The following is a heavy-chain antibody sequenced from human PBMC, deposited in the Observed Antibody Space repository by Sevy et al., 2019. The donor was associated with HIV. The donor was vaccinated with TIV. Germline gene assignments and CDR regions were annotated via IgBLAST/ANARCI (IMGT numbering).Heavy chain of an antibody. V-gene: IGHV1-69*06. CDR2: IIPIFGTP. D-gene: IGHD7-27*01. CDR3: AREGGVATTGDHDAFDI. J-gene: IGHJ3*02. Sequence: ASVKVSCKASGDTFSTYGLSWVRQAPGQGLEWMGGIIPIFGTPNYAQKFQGRVTITADKSASTAYMELSSLRSEDTDLYYCAREGGVATTGDHDAFDIWGHGTLVTVSS. CDR1: GDTFSTYG.